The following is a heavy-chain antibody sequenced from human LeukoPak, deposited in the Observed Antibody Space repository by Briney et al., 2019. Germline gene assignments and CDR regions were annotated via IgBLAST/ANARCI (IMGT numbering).Heavy chain of an antibody. Sequence: GGSLRLSCAASGFTFSSYSMNWVRQAPGKGLEWVSSISSSSSYIYYADSVKGRFTISRDNAKNSLYLQMNSLRAEDTAVYYCARDQKPYGSLDVWGQGTTVTVSS. CDR1: GFTFSSYS. CDR2: ISSSSSYI. CDR3: ARDQKPYGSLDV. V-gene: IGHV3-21*01. J-gene: IGHJ6*02. D-gene: IGHD3-10*01.